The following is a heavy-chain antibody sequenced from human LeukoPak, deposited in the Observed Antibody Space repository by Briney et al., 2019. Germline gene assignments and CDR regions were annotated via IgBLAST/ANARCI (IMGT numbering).Heavy chain of an antibody. Sequence: SVKVSCKASGGTFSSYAISWVRQAPGQGLEWMGGIIPIFGTANYAQKFQGRVTITADESTSTAYMELSSLRSEDTAVYYCAGVVRGVIIGDAFDIWGQGTMVTVSS. CDR3: AGVVRGVIIGDAFDI. J-gene: IGHJ3*02. CDR2: IIPIFGTA. V-gene: IGHV1-69*13. D-gene: IGHD3-10*01. CDR1: GGTFSSYA.